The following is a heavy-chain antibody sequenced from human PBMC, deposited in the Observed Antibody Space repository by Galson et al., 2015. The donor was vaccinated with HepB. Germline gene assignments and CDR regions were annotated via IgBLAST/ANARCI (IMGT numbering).Heavy chain of an antibody. V-gene: IGHV3-23*01. CDR1: GFTFSSYA. D-gene: IGHD3-22*01. CDR3: AKVHGITMIVVFITEGFEY. Sequence: SLRLSCAASGFTFSSYAMSWVRQAPGKGLEWVSAISGSGGSTYYADSVKGRFTISRDNSKNTLYLQMNSLRAEDTAVYYCAKVHGITMIVVFITEGFEYWGQGTLVTVSS. CDR2: ISGSGGST. J-gene: IGHJ4*02.